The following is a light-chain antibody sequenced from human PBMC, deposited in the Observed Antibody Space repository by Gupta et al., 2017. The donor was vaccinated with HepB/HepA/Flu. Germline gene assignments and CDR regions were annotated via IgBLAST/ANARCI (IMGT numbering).Light chain of an antibody. J-gene: IGLJ2*01. CDR2: RNK. CDR1: GSTVESNN. V-gene: IGLV1-47*01. CDR3: ATWVNGWI. Sequence: QSLLTLPPSASGPPGQRVVISCSGSGSTVESNNVKWYQHPPGTAPELLIDRNKKRPSGVPDRFSVAKSGASVSLAIRGLRAEDEDDYYGATWVNGWIFGGGTKVTVL.